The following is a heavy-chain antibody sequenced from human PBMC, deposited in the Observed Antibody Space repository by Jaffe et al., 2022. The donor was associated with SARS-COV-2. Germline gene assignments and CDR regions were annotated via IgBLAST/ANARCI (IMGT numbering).Heavy chain of an antibody. Sequence: EVQLVESGGGLVKPGGSLRLSCAASGFTFSSYSMNWVRQAPGKGLEWVSSISSSSSYIYYADSVKGRFTISRDNAKNSLYLQMNSLRAEDTAVYYCAREGRLIGVAAADYRGPKYYYGMDVWGQGTTVTVSS. V-gene: IGHV3-21*01. D-gene: IGHD6-13*01. CDR2: ISSSSSYI. CDR3: AREGRLIGVAAADYRGPKYYYGMDV. CDR1: GFTFSSYS. J-gene: IGHJ6*02.